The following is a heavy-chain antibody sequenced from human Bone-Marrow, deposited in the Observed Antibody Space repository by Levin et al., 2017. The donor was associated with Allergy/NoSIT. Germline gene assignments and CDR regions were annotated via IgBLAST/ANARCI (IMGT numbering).Heavy chain of an antibody. CDR2: ISHDGSNK. V-gene: IGHV3-30*18. J-gene: IGHJ4*02. CDR1: GFPFSSYG. CDR3: AKDRGSYYFDY. D-gene: IGHD2-15*01. Sequence: GGSLRLSCAASGFPFSSYGMHWVRQAPGKELEWVALISHDGSNKYFADSVKGRFTVSRDNSKNTVYLQMNSLRAEDTAVYYCAKDRGSYYFDYWGQGTLVTVSS.